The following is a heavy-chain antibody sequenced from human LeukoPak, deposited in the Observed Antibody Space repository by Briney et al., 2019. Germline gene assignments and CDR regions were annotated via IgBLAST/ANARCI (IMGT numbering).Heavy chain of an antibody. CDR3: AREPPRKYDFWSGYPPSDAFDI. CDR2: IISSGSTI. D-gene: IGHD3-3*01. CDR1: GFTFSYYY. V-gene: IGHV3-11*01. J-gene: IGHJ3*02. Sequence: GALRLSCAASGFTFSYYYMSWIRQAPGKGLEWVSYIISSGSTIYYADSVKGRFTISRDNAKNSLYLQMNSLRAEDTAVYYCAREPPRKYDFWSGYPPSDAFDIWGQGTMVTVSS.